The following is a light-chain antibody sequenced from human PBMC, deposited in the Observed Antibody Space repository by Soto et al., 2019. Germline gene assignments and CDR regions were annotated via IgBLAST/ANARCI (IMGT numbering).Light chain of an antibody. J-gene: IGLJ2*01. V-gene: IGLV1-51*01. CDR1: SSNIGNNY. Sequence: QSVLTQPPSVSAAPGQKVTISCSGSSSNIGNNYVSWYQQLPGTAPKLLIYDNNKRPSGIPDRFSGSKSGTSATLGITGLQTGDEADYYCGTWDSSLSAVGGVFGGGTKQTVL. CDR3: GTWDSSLSAVGGV. CDR2: DNN.